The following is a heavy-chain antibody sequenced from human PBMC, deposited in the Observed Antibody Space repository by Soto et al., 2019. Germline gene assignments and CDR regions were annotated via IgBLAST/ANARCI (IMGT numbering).Heavy chain of an antibody. CDR2: IWYDGSNK. Sequence: GGSLRLSCAASGFTFSSYGMHWVRQAPGKGLEWVAVIWYDGSNKYYADSVKGRFTISRDNSKNTLYLQMNSLRAEDTAVYYCARGHYPGIAEAGDAFDIWGQGTMVTVSS. V-gene: IGHV3-33*08. CDR3: ARGHYPGIAEAGDAFDI. J-gene: IGHJ3*02. D-gene: IGHD6-13*01. CDR1: GFTFSSYG.